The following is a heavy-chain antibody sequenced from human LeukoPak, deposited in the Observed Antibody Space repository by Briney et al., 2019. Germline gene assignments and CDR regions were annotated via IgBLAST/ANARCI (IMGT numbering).Heavy chain of an antibody. D-gene: IGHD3-10*01. CDR1: GGSISSSSYY. V-gene: IGHV4-61*01. CDR3: ARSKWGVNSFDY. J-gene: IGHJ4*02. CDR2: IYYSGST. Sequence: SETLSLTCTVSGGSISSSSYYWSWIRQPPGKGLEWIGYIYYSGSTNYNPSLKSRVTISVDTSKNQFSLKLSSVTAADTAVYYCARSKWGVNSFDYWGQGTLVTVSS.